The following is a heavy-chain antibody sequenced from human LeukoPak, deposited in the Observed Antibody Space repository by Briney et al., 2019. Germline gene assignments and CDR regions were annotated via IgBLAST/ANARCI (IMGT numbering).Heavy chain of an antibody. V-gene: IGHV3-21*01. Sequence: GGSLRLSCAASGFTFSSYSMNWVRQAPGKGLEWVSSISSSSSYIYYADSVKGRFTISRDNAKNSLYLQMNSLRAGDTAVYYCAKDRVDYYGSGRLTYYYGMDVWGQGTTVTVSS. J-gene: IGHJ6*02. CDR1: GFTFSSYS. CDR3: AKDRVDYYGSGRLTYYYGMDV. D-gene: IGHD3-10*01. CDR2: ISSSSSYI.